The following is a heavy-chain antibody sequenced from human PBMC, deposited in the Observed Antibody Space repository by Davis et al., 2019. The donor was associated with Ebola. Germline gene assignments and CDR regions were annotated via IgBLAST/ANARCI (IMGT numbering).Heavy chain of an antibody. CDR3: ARHALDSTAWHNWFDH. Sequence: MPSETLSLTCTVSGGSISNYYWSWIRQPPGEGLEWLGYISYTGKTKYNPSLHSRVTISVDTSKTQFSLNLTSVTATDAAVYYCARHALDSTAWHNWFDHWGQGILVTVSS. CDR2: ISYTGKT. J-gene: IGHJ5*02. V-gene: IGHV4-59*08. D-gene: IGHD2/OR15-2a*01. CDR1: GGSISNYY.